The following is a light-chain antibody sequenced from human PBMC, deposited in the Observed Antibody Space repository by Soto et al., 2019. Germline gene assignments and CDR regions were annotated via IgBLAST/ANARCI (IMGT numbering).Light chain of an antibody. CDR2: AAS. CDR3: QQSYSTPPT. V-gene: IGKV1-39*01. J-gene: IGKJ1*01. Sequence: DIQMTQSPSSLSASVGDRVTITCRASQSISSYLNWYQQKPGKAPKLLIYAASSLPSGVPSRFSGSGSGTYFTLTISSLQPEDFATYYWQQSYSTPPTFGQGTKVEIK. CDR1: QSISSY.